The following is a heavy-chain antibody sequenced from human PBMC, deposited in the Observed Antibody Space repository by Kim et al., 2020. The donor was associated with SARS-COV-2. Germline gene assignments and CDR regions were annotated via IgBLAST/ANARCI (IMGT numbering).Heavy chain of an antibody. J-gene: IGHJ3*02. Sequence: SETLSLTCTVSGGSISSSSYYWGWIRQPPGKGLEWIGSIYYSGSTYYNPSLKSRITISVDTSKNQFSLKLSSVTAADTAVYYCARSLGAGPSTIFGVVIKPDAFDIWGQGTMVTVSS. V-gene: IGHV4-39*01. CDR3: ARSLGAGPSTIFGVVIKPDAFDI. CDR2: IYYSGST. CDR1: GGSISSSSYY. D-gene: IGHD3-3*01.